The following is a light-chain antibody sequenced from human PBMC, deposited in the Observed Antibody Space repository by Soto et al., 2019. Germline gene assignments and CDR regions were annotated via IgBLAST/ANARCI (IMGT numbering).Light chain of an antibody. V-gene: IGKV3-15*01. CDR3: QRYGRSQWT. Sequence: EIVMTQSPATLSVSPGERATLSCRASQSVSSNLAWYQQKPGQAPRLLIYGASTRATGIPARFSGSGSGTDFTLTINTLEPEDFAVYFCQRYGRSQWTFGQGTKVDIK. CDR2: GAS. J-gene: IGKJ1*01. CDR1: QSVSSN.